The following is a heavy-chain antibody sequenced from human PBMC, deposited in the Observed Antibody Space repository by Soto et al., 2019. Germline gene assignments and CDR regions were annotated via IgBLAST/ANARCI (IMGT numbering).Heavy chain of an antibody. D-gene: IGHD6-19*01. V-gene: IGHV4-4*02. J-gene: IGHJ6*02. CDR3: ARDDGSGLPIKTDYYYGRDV. Sequence: QVQLQESGPGLVKPSGTLSLTCAVSGGSISSSNWWSWVRQPPGKGLEWIGEIYHSGSTNYNPSLKSRVTLSVYSTMTQCSLKLASVTAADTAVDYCARDDGSGLPIKTDYYYGRDVWGQGTTVTVSS. CDR2: IYHSGST. CDR1: GGSISSSNW.